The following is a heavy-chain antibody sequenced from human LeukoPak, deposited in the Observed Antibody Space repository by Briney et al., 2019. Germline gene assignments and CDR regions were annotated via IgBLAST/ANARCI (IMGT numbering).Heavy chain of an antibody. J-gene: IGHJ4*02. V-gene: IGHV4-59*10. CDR3: ARVNHYYDSSGYYSHFDY. CDR2: IYTSGST. D-gene: IGHD3-22*01. CDR1: GGSFSGYY. Sequence: SETLSLTCAVYGGSFSGYYWSWIRQPAGKGLEWIGRIYTSGSTNYNPSLKSRVTMSVDTSKNQFSLKLSSVTAADTAVYYCARVNHYYDSSGYYSHFDYWGQGALVTVSS.